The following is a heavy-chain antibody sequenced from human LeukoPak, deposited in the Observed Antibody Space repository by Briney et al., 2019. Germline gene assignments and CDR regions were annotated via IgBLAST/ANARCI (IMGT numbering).Heavy chain of an antibody. CDR3: AKVSRSYSSSSGGDY. D-gene: IGHD6-6*01. V-gene: IGHV3-30*02. CDR1: GFTFSSYG. J-gene: IGHJ4*02. CDR2: IRYDGSNK. Sequence: GRSLRLSCAASGFTFSSYGMHWVRQAPGKGLEWVAFIRYDGSNKYYADSVKGRFTISRDNSKNTLYLQMNSLRAEDTAVYYCAKVSRSYSSSSGGDYWGQGTLVTVSS.